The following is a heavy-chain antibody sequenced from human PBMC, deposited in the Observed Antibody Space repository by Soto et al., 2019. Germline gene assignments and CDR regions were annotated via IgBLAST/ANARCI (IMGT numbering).Heavy chain of an antibody. Sequence: ASVKLSCKASGYTFTSYAMHWVRQAPGQRLEWMGWINAGNGNTKYSQKFQGRVTITRDTSASTAYMELSSLRSEDTAVYYCAKEGYCSSTSCYGNYYYYGMDVWGQGTTVTVSS. V-gene: IGHV1-3*01. J-gene: IGHJ6*02. CDR1: GYTFTSYA. CDR3: AKEGYCSSTSCYGNYYYYGMDV. D-gene: IGHD2-2*01. CDR2: INAGNGNT.